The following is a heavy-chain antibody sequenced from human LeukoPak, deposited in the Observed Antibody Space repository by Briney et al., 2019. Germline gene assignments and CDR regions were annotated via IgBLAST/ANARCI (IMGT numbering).Heavy chain of an antibody. D-gene: IGHD6-13*01. CDR2: IYYSGST. Sequence: SETLSLTCTVSGGSISSGGYYWSWLRQHPGKGLEWIGYIYYSGSTYYNPSLKSRVTISVDTSKNQFSLKLSSVTAADTAVYYCARGRQQSALAYWGQGTLVTVPS. J-gene: IGHJ4*02. V-gene: IGHV4-31*03. CDR3: ARGRQQSALAY. CDR1: GGSISSGGYY.